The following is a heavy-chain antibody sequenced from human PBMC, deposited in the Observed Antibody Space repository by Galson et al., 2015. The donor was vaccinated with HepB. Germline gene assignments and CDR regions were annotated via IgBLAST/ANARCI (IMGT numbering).Heavy chain of an antibody. V-gene: IGHV3-33*08. Sequence: SLRLSCAASGFTFSSYGMHWVRQAPGKGLEWVAVIWYDGSNKYYADSVKGRFTISRDNSKNTLYLQMNSLRAEDTAVYYCARDLVRGEYYFNYWGQGTLVTVSS. CDR1: GFTFSSYG. J-gene: IGHJ4*02. CDR3: ARDLVRGEYYFNY. D-gene: IGHD3-10*01. CDR2: IWYDGSNK.